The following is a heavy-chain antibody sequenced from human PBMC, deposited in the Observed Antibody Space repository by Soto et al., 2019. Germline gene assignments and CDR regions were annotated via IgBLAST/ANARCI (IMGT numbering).Heavy chain of an antibody. D-gene: IGHD1-26*01. J-gene: IGHJ3*02. Sequence: QVQLQESGPGLVKPSQTLSLTCTVSGGSISSGGYYWSWIRQHPGKGLERIGYIYYSGSTSYNRSLKSRVTISVDTSKNQFSLKLSSVTAADTAVYYCARVVGATDGGAFDIWGQGTMVTVSS. CDR2: IYYSGST. CDR1: GGSISSGGYY. V-gene: IGHV4-31*03. CDR3: ARVVGATDGGAFDI.